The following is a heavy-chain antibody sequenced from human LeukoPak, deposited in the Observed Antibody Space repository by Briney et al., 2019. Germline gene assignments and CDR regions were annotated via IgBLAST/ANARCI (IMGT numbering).Heavy chain of an antibody. V-gene: IGHV3-23*01. D-gene: IGHD3-3*01. CDR3: ARDGPGVYPGDYDFWSSYRSSYYYYYMDV. Sequence: GGSLRLSCAASGFTFSSYAMNWVRQAPGKGLEWVSAISGSGGSTYYADSVKGRFTISRDNSKNTLYLQMISLRAEDTAVYYCARDGPGVYPGDYDFWSSYRSSYYYYYMDVWGKGTTVTVSS. CDR1: GFTFSSYA. J-gene: IGHJ6*03. CDR2: ISGSGGST.